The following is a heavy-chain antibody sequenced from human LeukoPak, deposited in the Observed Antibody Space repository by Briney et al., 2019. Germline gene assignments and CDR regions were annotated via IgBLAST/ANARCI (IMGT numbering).Heavy chain of an antibody. J-gene: IGHJ4*02. CDR3: ARSFGGSYPHFDY. CDR2: ISYDGFNK. CDR1: GFIFSSYA. V-gene: IGHV3-30-3*01. D-gene: IGHD1-26*01. Sequence: PGRSLRLSCAASGFIFSSYAMHWVRQAPGKGLEWVALISYDGFNKDYADSVKGRFTISRDNSKNTLYLQMNSLRPEDTAVYYCARSFGGSYPHFDYWGQGTLVTVSS.